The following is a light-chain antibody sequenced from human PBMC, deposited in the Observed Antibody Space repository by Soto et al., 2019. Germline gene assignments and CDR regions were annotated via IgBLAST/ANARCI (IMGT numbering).Light chain of an antibody. CDR1: QSISGA. J-gene: IGKJ1*01. Sequence: EIVMTHAPSNLSVSPLVRATLSFMASQSISGALAWYQQKPGQAPRLLIYGASTRATTFPARFSGSGSGTDFTLTISSLQSEDFAVYYCQKYNNWPWTCGKG. V-gene: IGKV3-15*01. CDR3: QKYNNWPWT. CDR2: GAS.